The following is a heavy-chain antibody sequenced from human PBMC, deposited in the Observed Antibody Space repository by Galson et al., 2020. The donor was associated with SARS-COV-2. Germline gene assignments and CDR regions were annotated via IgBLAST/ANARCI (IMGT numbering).Heavy chain of an antibody. CDR2: ISSSSSYI. V-gene: IGHV3-21*01. Sequence: GESLMISCAASGFTFSSYSMNWVRQAPGKGLEWVSSISSSSSYIYYADSVKGRFTISRDNAKNSLYLQMNSLRAEDTAVYYCARGAYYYDSSGPLDYWGQGTLVTVSS. D-gene: IGHD3-22*01. CDR1: GFTFSSYS. CDR3: ARGAYYYDSSGPLDY. J-gene: IGHJ4*02.